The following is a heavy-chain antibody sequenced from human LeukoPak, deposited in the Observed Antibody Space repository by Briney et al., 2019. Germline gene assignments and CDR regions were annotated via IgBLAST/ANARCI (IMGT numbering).Heavy chain of an antibody. CDR2: MYGGGYT. D-gene: IGHD3-22*01. J-gene: IGHJ3*02. V-gene: IGHV3-53*01. Sequence: GGSLRLSCAASGFNVTTNFMNWVRQAPGKGLEWVSVMYGGGYTYYADSVKGRFTISRDNSKNTLYLQMNSPRAEDTAVYYCARGLAGDYYDSSGYYYRSANAFDIWGQGTMVTVSS. CDR1: GFNVTTNF. CDR3: ARGLAGDYYDSSGYYYRSANAFDI.